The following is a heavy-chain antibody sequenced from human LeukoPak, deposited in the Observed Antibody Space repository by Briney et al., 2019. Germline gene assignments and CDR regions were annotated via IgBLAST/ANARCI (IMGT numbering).Heavy chain of an antibody. J-gene: IGHJ4*02. D-gene: IGHD3-9*01. CDR3: ARLTAYDILTLYYFDY. Sequence: PSETLSLTCTVSGGSISSSSYYWGWIRQPPGKGLEWIGSIYYSGSTYYNPSLKSRVTISVDTSKNQFSLKLSSVTAADTAVYYCARLTAYDILTLYYFDYWSQGTLVTVSA. CDR1: GGSISSSSYY. CDR2: IYYSGST. V-gene: IGHV4-39*01.